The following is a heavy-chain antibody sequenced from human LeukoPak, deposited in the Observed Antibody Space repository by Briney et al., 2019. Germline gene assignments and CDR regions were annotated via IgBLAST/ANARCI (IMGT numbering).Heavy chain of an antibody. CDR2: IRYDGSNK. CDR1: GFTFSSYG. Sequence: GGSLRLSCAASGFTFSSYGMHWVRQAPGKGLERVAFIRYDGSNKYYADSVKGRFTISRDNSKNTLYLQMNSLRAEDTAVYYCANFGAWYDSSGYYFDYWGQGTLVTVSS. J-gene: IGHJ4*02. CDR3: ANFGAWYDSSGYYFDY. D-gene: IGHD3-22*01. V-gene: IGHV3-30*02.